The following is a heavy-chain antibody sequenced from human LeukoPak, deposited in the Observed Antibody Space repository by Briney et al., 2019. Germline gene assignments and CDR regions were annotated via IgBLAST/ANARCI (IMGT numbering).Heavy chain of an antibody. CDR1: GYTFTSYY. V-gene: IGHV1-46*01. CDR3: AREDNWRSLGY. CDR2: INPSGGST. Sequence: ASVKVSCKXSGYTFTSYYMHWVRQAPGQGLEWMGIINPSGGSTSYAQKFQGRVTMTRDTSTSTVYMELSGLRSEDTAVYYCAREDNWRSLGYWGQGTLVTVSS. D-gene: IGHD1-20*01. J-gene: IGHJ4*02.